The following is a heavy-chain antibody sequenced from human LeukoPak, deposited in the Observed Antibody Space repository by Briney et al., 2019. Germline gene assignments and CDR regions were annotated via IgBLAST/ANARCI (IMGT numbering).Heavy chain of an antibody. CDR2: MNPNSGNT. D-gene: IGHD3-3*01. J-gene: IGHJ6*02. Sequence: ASGSFACEAAGCTVSGEEGKSVGQGSRQGLEWMGWMNPNSGNTGYAQKFQGRVTMTRNTSISTAYMELSSLRSEDTAVYYCARSNYQFCSGYYHYGMAVWGQGTTVTVSS. CDR3: ARSNYQFCSGYYHYGMAV. CDR1: GCTVSGEE. V-gene: IGHV1-8*01.